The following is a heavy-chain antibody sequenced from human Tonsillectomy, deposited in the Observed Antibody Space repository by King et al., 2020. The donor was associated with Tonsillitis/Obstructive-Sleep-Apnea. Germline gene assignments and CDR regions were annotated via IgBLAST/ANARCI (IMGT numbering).Heavy chain of an antibody. CDR2: IYYSGST. J-gene: IGHJ5*02. CDR3: ARHRSPYDFSYTNWFDP. CDR1: GGSISSSSYY. V-gene: IGHV4-39*01. Sequence: LQLQESGTGLVKPSETLSLTCTVSGGSISSSSYYWGWIRQPPGKGLEWIGSIYYSGSTYYNPSLKSRVTISVDTSKNQFSLKLSSVTAADTAVYYCARHRSPYDFSYTNWFDPWGQGTLVTVSS. D-gene: IGHD3-3*01.